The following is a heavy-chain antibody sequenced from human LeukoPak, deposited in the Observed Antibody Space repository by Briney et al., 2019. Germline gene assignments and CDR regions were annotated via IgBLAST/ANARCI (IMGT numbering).Heavy chain of an antibody. V-gene: IGHV3-74*01. J-gene: IGHJ6*03. CDR2: INTEGSST. Sequence: GGSLRLSCAASGFTFSSYWMHWVRQGPGKGLVWVSRINTEGSSTSYADSVKGRFTISRDNAKNTLYLQMSSLRAEDTAIYYCARDYDRYYMDVWGKGTTVTISS. D-gene: IGHD3-3*01. CDR3: ARDYDRYYMDV. CDR1: GFTFSSYW.